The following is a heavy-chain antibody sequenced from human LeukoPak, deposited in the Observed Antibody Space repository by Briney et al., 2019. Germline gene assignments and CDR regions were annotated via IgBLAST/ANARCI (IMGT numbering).Heavy chain of an antibody. J-gene: IGHJ6*03. Sequence: GGSLRLSCAASGFTFSNFWMTWVRQAPGRGLEWVANIKQDGSENSYVDSVKGRFTISRDNSKNTLYLQMNSLRAEDTAVYCCANGKVEPAAPPYYMDVWGKGTTVTVSS. CDR2: IKQDGSEN. V-gene: IGHV3-7*03. CDR1: GFTFSNFW. CDR3: ANGKVEPAAPPYYMDV. D-gene: IGHD2-2*01.